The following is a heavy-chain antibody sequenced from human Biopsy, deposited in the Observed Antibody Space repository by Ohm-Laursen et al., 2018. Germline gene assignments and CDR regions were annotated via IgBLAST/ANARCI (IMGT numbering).Heavy chain of an antibody. J-gene: IGHJ5*02. CDR2: ISASDDSK. CDR3: ATGPVQMVYANLRGEFAS. V-gene: IGHV3-23*01. D-gene: IGHD2-8*01. Sequence: GSLRLSCAASGFDFGSYGMHWVRQAPGKGLEWASSISASDDSKYYGDSVKGRFTISRDSSTNTLYLQMNGLRADDTAVYYCATGPVQMVYANLRGEFASWGQRALVTVSS. CDR1: GFDFGSYG.